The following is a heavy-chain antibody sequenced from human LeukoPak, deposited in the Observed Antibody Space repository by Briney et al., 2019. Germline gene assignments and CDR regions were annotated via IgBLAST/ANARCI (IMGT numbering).Heavy chain of an antibody. D-gene: IGHD2/OR15-2a*01. CDR1: GGSISSYY. Sequence: PSETLSLTCTVSGGSISSYYWSWIRQPPGKGLEWIGYIYYSGSTNYNPSLKSRVTISVDTSKNQFSLKLSSVTAADTAVYYCARVAEEYSDAFDIWGQGTMVTVSS. CDR3: ARVAEEYSDAFDI. V-gene: IGHV4-59*01. CDR2: IYYSGST. J-gene: IGHJ3*02.